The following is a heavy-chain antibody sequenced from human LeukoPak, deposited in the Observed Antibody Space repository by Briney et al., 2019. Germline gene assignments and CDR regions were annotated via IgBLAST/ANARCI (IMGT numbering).Heavy chain of an antibody. CDR1: RFTFSNAW. Sequence: GGSLRLSCAASRFTFSNAWMSWVRQAPGKGLEWVGRIKSKTVGGTTDYTAPVKGRFTISRDDSKNTLYLQMNSLKTEDTAVYYCTTDLWYCSTTSCYIDYWGQGTLVTVSS. J-gene: IGHJ4*02. V-gene: IGHV3-15*01. CDR3: TTDLWYCSTTSCYIDY. D-gene: IGHD2-2*02. CDR2: IKSKTVGGTT.